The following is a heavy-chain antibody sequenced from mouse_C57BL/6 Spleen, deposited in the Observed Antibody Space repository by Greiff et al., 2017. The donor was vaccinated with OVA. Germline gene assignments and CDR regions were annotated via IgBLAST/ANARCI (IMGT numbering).Heavy chain of an antibody. V-gene: IGHV14-4*01. CDR1: GFNIKDDY. J-gene: IGHJ3*01. CDR3: TLYYGSSSFAY. Sequence: EVQLLQSGAELVRPGASVKLSCTASGFNIKDDYMHWVKQTPEQGLEWIGWIDPENGDTEYASKFQGKATITADTSSNTAYLQLSSLTSEDTAVYYCTLYYGSSSFAYWGQGTLVTVSA. D-gene: IGHD1-1*01. CDR2: IDPENGDT.